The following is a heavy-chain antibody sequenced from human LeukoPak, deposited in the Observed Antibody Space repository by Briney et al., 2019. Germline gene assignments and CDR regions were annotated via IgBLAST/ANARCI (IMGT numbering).Heavy chain of an antibody. V-gene: IGHV3-23*01. D-gene: IGHD3-9*01. CDR3: AKLRYFDWSGPTDFDY. CDR1: GFTFSSYA. Sequence: GGSLRLSCAASGFTFSSYAMSWVRQAPGKGLEWVSAISGSGGSTCYADSVKGRFTISRDNSKNTLYLQMNSLRAEDTAVYYCAKLRYFDWSGPTDFDYWGQGTLVTVSS. J-gene: IGHJ4*02. CDR2: ISGSGGST.